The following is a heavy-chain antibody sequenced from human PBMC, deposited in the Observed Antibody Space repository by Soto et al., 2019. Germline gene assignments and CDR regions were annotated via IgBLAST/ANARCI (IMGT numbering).Heavy chain of an antibody. J-gene: IGHJ4*02. V-gene: IGHV3-21*01. Sequence: PWGSLRLSCAASGFTFTSYSMNWVRQAPGKGLEWVSSISSSSSYIYYADSVKGRFTISRDNAKNSLYLQMNSLRAEDTAVYYSATDPIAVAGNYWGQGTLVTVS. CDR1: GFTFTSYS. CDR3: ATDPIAVAGNY. D-gene: IGHD6-19*01. CDR2: ISSSSSYI.